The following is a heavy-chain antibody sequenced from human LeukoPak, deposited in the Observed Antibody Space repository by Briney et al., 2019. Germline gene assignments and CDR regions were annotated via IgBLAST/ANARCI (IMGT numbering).Heavy chain of an antibody. J-gene: IGHJ4*02. CDR2: IYHSGST. CDR3: ARRLRATVTTSDY. Sequence: SETLSLTCAVSGYSISSGYYWGWLRQPPGQGLEWIGSIYHSGSTYYNPSLKSRVTISVDTSKNQFSLKLSSVTAADTAVYYCARRLRATVTTSDYWGQGTLVTVSS. CDR1: GYSISSGYY. V-gene: IGHV4-38-2*01. D-gene: IGHD4-17*01.